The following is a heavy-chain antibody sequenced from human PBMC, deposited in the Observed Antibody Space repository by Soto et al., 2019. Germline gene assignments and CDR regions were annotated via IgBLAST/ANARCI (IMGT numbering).Heavy chain of an antibody. Sequence: QVHLVQSGAEVKKPGASVKVSCKGSGYAFTTYGITWVRQAPGQGLEWMGWISAHNGNTNYAQKLQGRVTVTRDTSTSTAYMELRSLRSDHTAVYYCARGRYVDYWGQGALVTVSS. CDR1: GYAFTTYG. D-gene: IGHD1-1*01. CDR2: ISAHNGNT. CDR3: ARGRYVDY. J-gene: IGHJ4*02. V-gene: IGHV1-18*01.